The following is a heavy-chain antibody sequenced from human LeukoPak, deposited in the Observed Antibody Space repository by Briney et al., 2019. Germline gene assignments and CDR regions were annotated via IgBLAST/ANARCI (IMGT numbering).Heavy chain of an antibody. J-gene: IGHJ5*02. CDR2: IYYSGST. CDR3: ARHPPGLLWFGELLAPPGFDP. Sequence: SETLSLTCTVSGGSISSYYWSWIRQPPGKGLEWIGYIYYSGSTNYNPSLKSRVTISVDTSKNQFSLKLSSVTAADTAVYYCARHPPGLLWFGELLAPPGFDPWGQGTLVTVSS. D-gene: IGHD3-10*01. V-gene: IGHV4-59*08. CDR1: GGSISSYY.